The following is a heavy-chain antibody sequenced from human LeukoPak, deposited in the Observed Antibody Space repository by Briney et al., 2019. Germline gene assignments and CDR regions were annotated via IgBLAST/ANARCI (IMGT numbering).Heavy chain of an antibody. D-gene: IGHD5-18*01. CDR3: ARARYNYGDSDY. CDR1: GGSFSGYY. V-gene: IGHV4-34*01. CDR2: INHSGST. Sequence: SETLSLTCAVYGGSFSGYYWSWIRQPPGKGLEWIGEINHSGSTNYNPSLKSRVTISVGTSKNQFSLELSSVTAADTAVFYCARARYNYGDSDYWGQGTLVTVSS. J-gene: IGHJ4*02.